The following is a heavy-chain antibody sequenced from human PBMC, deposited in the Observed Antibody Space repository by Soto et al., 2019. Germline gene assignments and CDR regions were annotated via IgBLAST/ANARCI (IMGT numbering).Heavy chain of an antibody. CDR1: GFTFSSYA. V-gene: IGHV3-23*01. J-gene: IGHJ3*02. Sequence: PGGSLRLPCAASGFTFSSYAMSWVRQAPGKGLEWVSAMSGSGGSTYYADSVKGRFTISRDNSKNTLYLQMNSLRAEDTAVYYCAKATYYDFWRLRGAFDIWGQGTMVTVSS. CDR3: AKATYYDFWRLRGAFDI. CDR2: MSGSGGST. D-gene: IGHD3-3*01.